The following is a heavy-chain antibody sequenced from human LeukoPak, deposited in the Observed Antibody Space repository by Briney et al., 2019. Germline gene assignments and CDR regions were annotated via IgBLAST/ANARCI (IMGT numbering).Heavy chain of an antibody. CDR3: AREKTTVVTPGVDD. Sequence: GGSMRLSCAPSRLTSSTFAISWVPQAPGIGLVWVSPISRGGTSKYYADSVKGRFTISRAIFKNSMDLQMNSLRATATAFYYCAREKTTVVTPGVDDWGQGALVTVSS. CDR2: ISRGGTSK. D-gene: IGHD4-23*01. CDR1: RLTSSTFA. V-gene: IGHV3-23*01. J-gene: IGHJ4*02.